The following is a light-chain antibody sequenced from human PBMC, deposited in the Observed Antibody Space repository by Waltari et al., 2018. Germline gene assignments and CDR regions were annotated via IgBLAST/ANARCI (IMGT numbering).Light chain of an antibody. CDR1: QSVSSF. V-gene: IGKV3-11*01. Sequence: EIVLTQSPATLSLSPGERATLSCRASQSVSSFLVWYQQKPGQAPRLLIYDASKRATGIPARCSGSGSGTDFTLTISSLEPEDFAVYYCQQRGNWPSGYTFGQGTKLEIK. J-gene: IGKJ2*01. CDR2: DAS. CDR3: QQRGNWPSGYT.